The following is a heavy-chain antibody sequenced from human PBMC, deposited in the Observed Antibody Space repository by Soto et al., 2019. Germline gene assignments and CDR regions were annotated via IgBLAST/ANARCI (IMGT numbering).Heavy chain of an antibody. J-gene: IGHJ3*02. CDR2: ISETGSST. V-gene: IGHV3-23*01. CDR1: GFTFSSYA. Sequence: GGSLRLSCAASGFTFSSYAMSWVRQAPGKGLEWVSAISETGSSTYYADSVKGRFTISRDNSKNTVYLQMNSLGAEDTAVYYCAKGVNWNYADAFDIWGQGTMVTVSS. D-gene: IGHD1-7*01. CDR3: AKGVNWNYADAFDI.